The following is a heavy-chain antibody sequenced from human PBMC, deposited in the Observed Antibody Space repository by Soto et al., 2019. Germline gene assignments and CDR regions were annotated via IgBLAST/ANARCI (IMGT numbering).Heavy chain of an antibody. J-gene: IGHJ4*02. Sequence: EVQLVESGGGSIQPGTSLRLSCEASGFTVRTNHMSWIRQAPGKGLEWVSILYSGGSTYYADSVKGRFTISRDNSKNTLYLQLNPLRAEDTAVYYCASSPLYDSSGYLDYWGQGTLVTVSS. CDR2: LYSGGST. CDR1: GFTVRTNH. CDR3: ASSPLYDSSGYLDY. D-gene: IGHD3-22*01. V-gene: IGHV3-53*01.